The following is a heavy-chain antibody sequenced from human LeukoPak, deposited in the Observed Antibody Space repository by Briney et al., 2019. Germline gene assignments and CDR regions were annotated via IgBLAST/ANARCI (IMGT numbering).Heavy chain of an antibody. Sequence: SQTLSLTCAISGDSVSSNSAAWNSIRQSPSRGLEWLGRTYYRSKWYNDYAVSVKSRITINPDTSKNQFSLQLNSVTPEDTAVYYCAREEWFGELFTFWDWGQGTLVTVSS. CDR3: AREEWFGELFTFWD. CDR2: TYYRSKWYN. CDR1: GDSVSSNSAA. V-gene: IGHV6-1*01. J-gene: IGHJ4*02. D-gene: IGHD3-10*01.